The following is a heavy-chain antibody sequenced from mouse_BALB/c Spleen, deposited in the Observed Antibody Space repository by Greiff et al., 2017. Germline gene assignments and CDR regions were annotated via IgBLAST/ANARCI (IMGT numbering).Heavy chain of an antibody. V-gene: IGHV5-6*01. CDR3: ARFGRYIYYAMDY. CDR2: ISSGGSYT. J-gene: IGHJ4*01. CDR1: GFTFSSYG. Sequence: EVQRVESGGDLVKPGGSLKLSCATSGFTFSSYGMSLVRQTPDKRLEWVATISSGGSYTYYPDSVKGRFTISRDNAKNTLYLQMSSLKSEDTAMYYCARFGRYIYYAMDYWGQGTSVTVSS. D-gene: IGHD1-3*01.